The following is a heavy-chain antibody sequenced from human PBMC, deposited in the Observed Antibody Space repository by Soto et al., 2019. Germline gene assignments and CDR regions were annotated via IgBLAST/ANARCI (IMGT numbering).Heavy chain of an antibody. CDR2: ISGSGGTT. CDR1: GFTFSSYA. V-gene: IGHV3-23*01. D-gene: IGHD4-17*01. Sequence: GGSLRLSCAASGFTFSSYAMSWVRQAPGKGLEWVSAISGSGGTTYYADSVKGRFTISRDNSRNTLSLQMNSLRAEDTAVYYCAKREIRCFDYWGQGTLVNVSS. J-gene: IGHJ4*02. CDR3: AKREIRCFDY.